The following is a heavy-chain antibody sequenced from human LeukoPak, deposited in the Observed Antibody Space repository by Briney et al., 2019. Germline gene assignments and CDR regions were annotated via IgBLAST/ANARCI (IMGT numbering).Heavy chain of an antibody. CDR1: GGSISSGGYY. Sequence: SETLSLTCTVSGGSISSGGYYWSWIRQPPGKGLEWIGYIYHSGSTYYNPSLKSRVTISVDRSKNQFSLNLNSVTAADTAMYYCARESRIEVAAPIIDYWGQGTLVTVSP. CDR2: IYHSGST. J-gene: IGHJ4*02. V-gene: IGHV4-30-2*01. D-gene: IGHD6-19*01. CDR3: ARESRIEVAAPIIDY.